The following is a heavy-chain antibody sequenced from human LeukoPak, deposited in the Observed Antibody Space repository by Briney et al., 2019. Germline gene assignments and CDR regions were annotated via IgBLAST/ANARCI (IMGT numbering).Heavy chain of an antibody. D-gene: IGHD3-3*01. J-gene: IGHJ4*02. Sequence: GGSLRLSCAASGFTFSDYYMSWIRQAPGKGLEWVSYISSSGSTIYYADSVKGRFTISRDNAKNSLYLQMNSLRAEDTAVYYCARSRPFNYDFWSGFDYWGQGTLVTVSS. CDR3: ARSRPFNYDFWSGFDY. CDR1: GFTFSDYY. V-gene: IGHV3-11*01. CDR2: ISSSGSTI.